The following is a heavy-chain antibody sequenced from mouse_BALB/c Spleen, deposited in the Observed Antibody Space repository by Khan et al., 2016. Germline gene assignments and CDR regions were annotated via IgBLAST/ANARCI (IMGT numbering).Heavy chain of an antibody. CDR3: VRGAMVTTGWYFDV. Sequence: QIQLVQSGPELKKPGETVKISCKASGYTFTNSGMNWVKQGPGKGLKWVGWINTYTGEPTYADDFKGRFAFSLETSASTAYLQINNLQNEDMTTXFWVRGAMVTTGWYFDVWGAGTTVTVSS. J-gene: IGHJ1*01. V-gene: IGHV9-1*02. CDR2: INTYTGEP. D-gene: IGHD2-2*01. CDR1: GYTFTNSG.